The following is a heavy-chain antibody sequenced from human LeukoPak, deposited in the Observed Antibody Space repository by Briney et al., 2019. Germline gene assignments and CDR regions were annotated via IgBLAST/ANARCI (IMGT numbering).Heavy chain of an antibody. CDR2: ISVDNGNT. CDR3: ARDVAAIVGVTAWFDP. D-gene: IGHD1-26*01. V-gene: IGHV1-18*01. J-gene: IGHJ5*02. CDR1: TYTLTSYA. Sequence: VASVNVSCKASTYTLTSYAISWMRQAPGQGLEWMGWISVDNGNTNYAQKFQGRVTMTTDTSTNTVYMELRSLRFDDSAVYYCARDVAAIVGVTAWFDPWSQGTLVTVSS.